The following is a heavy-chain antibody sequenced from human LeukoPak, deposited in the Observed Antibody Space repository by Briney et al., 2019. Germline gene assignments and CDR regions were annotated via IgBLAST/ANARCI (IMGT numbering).Heavy chain of an antibody. CDR3: ARDMSGGSGSYYALSVDY. D-gene: IGHD3-10*01. J-gene: IGHJ4*02. Sequence: ASVKVSCKASGYTFTSYRISWVRPAPGQGLEWMGWISAYNGYTNYAQKLQGRVTMTTDTSTSTAYMELRSLRSGDTAVYYCARDMSGGSGSYYALSVDYWGQGTLVTVSS. CDR2: ISAYNGYT. V-gene: IGHV1-18*01. CDR1: GYTFTSYR.